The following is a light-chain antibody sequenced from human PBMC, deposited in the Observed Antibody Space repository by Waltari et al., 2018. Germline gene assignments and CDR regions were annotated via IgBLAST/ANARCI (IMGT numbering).Light chain of an antibody. CDR3: SSYAGDRTWV. CDR1: SNDVGSYSL. Sequence: QSALTQPASVSGSPGQSITISCIGVSNDVGSYSLVSWYQHHPDKAPNRLIYDDIKRPSGVSDRCSGSRSGNTASLTISGLQAEDEADYFCSSYAGDRTWVFGGGTKLSVL. V-gene: IGLV2-23*01. CDR2: DDI. J-gene: IGLJ3*02.